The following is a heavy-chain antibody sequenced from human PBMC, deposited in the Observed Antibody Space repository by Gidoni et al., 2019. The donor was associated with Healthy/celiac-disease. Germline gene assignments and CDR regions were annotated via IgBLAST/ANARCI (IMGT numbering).Heavy chain of an antibody. D-gene: IGHD3-3*01. V-gene: IGHV3-53*01. Sequence: EVQLVESGGGLIQPGGSLRLSCAASGFTVSSNYMSWVRQAPGKGLEWVSVIYSGGSTYYADSVKGRFTISRDNSKNTLYLQMNSLRAEDTAVYYCARGMGNYDFWSGYYSHVFDYWGQGTLVTVSS. CDR1: GFTVSSNY. CDR3: ARGMGNYDFWSGYYSHVFDY. CDR2: IYSGGST. J-gene: IGHJ4*02.